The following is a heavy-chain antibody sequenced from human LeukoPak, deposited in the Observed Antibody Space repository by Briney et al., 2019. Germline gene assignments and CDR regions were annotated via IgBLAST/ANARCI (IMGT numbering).Heavy chain of an antibody. J-gene: IGHJ4*02. CDR2: IYASGST. V-gene: IGHV4-61*02. D-gene: IGHD1-20*01. CDR1: GDSISNNYYY. CDR3: ARVRYNWNRDFDY. Sequence: SQTLSLTCTVSGDSISNNYYYWSWIRQPAGKGLEWLGRIYASGSTNYNPSLKTRLTISLDTSKNQFSLQLSSVTAADTAMYYCARVRYNWNRDFDYWGQGTLVTVSS.